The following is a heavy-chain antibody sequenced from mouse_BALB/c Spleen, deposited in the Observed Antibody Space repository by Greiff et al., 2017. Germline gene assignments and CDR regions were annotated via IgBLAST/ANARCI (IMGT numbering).Heavy chain of an antibody. D-gene: IGHD1-2*01. CDR3: AREGVLRLDAMDY. CDR1: GYTFTNYW. V-gene: IGHV1-63*02. J-gene: IGHJ4*01. CDR2: IYPGGGYT. Sequence: QVHVKQSGAELVRPGTSVKISCKASGYTFTNYWLGWVKQRPGHGLEWIGDIYPGGGYTNYNEKFKGKATLTADTSSSTAYMQLSSLTSEDSAVYFCAREGVLRLDAMDYWGQGTSVTVSS.